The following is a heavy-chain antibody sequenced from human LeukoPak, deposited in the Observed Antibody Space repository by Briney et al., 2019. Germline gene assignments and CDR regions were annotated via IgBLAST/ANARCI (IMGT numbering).Heavy chain of an antibody. V-gene: IGHV4-38-2*02. CDR3: ATYSSGWPRDY. D-gene: IGHD6-19*01. CDR1: GYSISSGYY. J-gene: IGHJ4*02. Sequence: PSETLSLTCTVSGYSISSGYYWGWIRQPPGKGLEWIGSIYHSGSTYYNPSLKSRATISVDTSKNQFSLKLSSVTAADTAVYYCATYSSGWPRDYWGQGTLVTVSS. CDR2: IYHSGST.